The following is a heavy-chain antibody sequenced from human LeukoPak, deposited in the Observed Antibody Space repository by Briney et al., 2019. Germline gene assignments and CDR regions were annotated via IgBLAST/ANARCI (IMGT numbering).Heavy chain of an antibody. D-gene: IGHD3/OR15-3a*01. V-gene: IGHV3-30-3*01. Sequence: EGSLRLSCAASGFTFSSYAMHWVRQAPGKGLEWVAVISYDGSNKYYADSVKGRFTISRDNSKNTLYLQMNSLRAEDTAVYYCAREEIFGLRQSDYWGQGTLVTVSS. CDR1: GFTFSSYA. CDR3: AREEIFGLRQSDY. J-gene: IGHJ4*02. CDR2: ISYDGSNK.